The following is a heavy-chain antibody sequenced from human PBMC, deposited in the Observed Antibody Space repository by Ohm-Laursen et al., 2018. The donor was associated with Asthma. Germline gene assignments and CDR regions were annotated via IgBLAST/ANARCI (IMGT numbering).Heavy chain of an antibody. V-gene: IGHV3-33*05. D-gene: IGHD5-18*01. CDR1: GFTFSSFG. CDR3: AKDRGFNYGYGMDV. J-gene: IGHJ6*02. Sequence: SLRLSCSASGFTFSSFGTHWVRQAPGKGLEWVAVISKDGNNKHYADSVKGRFTISRDNSKNTLYLQMNSLRAEDTALYYCAKDRGFNYGYGMDVWGQGTTVTVSS. CDR2: ISKDGNNK.